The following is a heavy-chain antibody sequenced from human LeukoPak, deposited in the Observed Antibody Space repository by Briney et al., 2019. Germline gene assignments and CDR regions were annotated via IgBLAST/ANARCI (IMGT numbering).Heavy chain of an antibody. CDR3: ARSRRGGLNWFDP. CDR1: GFTFNSYR. CDR2: ISSSSSTI. D-gene: IGHD3-10*01. V-gene: IGHV3-48*04. Sequence: GGSLRLSCAASGFTFNSYRMNWVRQAPGKGLEWVSYISSSSSTIYYADSVKGRFTISRDNAKNSLYLQMNSLRAEDTAVYYCARSRRGGLNWFDPWGQGTLVTVSS. J-gene: IGHJ5*02.